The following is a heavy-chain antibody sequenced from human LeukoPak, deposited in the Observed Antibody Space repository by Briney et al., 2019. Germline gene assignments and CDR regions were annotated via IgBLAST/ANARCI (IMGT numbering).Heavy chain of an antibody. Sequence: GGSLRLSCAASGFTFSSYGMHWIRQAPGKGLEWVAFIRYDGSIKYYADSVKGRFTISRDNADNSLYLQMNSLGAEDTAVYFCARLGPVNKDHYIDVGGKGTTVTISS. CDR3: ARLGPVNKDHYIDV. CDR2: IRYDGSIK. J-gene: IGHJ6*03. D-gene: IGHD7-27*01. V-gene: IGHV3-30*02. CDR1: GFTFSSYG.